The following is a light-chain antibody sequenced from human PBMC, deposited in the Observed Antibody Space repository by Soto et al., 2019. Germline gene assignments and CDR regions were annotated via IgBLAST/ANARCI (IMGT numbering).Light chain of an antibody. CDR2: DAY. CDR1: QSFRGL. V-gene: IGKV3-11*01. Sequence: EVVLTHSPVTLSLAAGEIATRCGGASQSFRGLLAWYQQKPGQAPRLLIYDAYNRATGIPPRFSGSGSGTDFTLTISSLEPEDSAVYYCQQRHMWPITFGQGTRLEIK. J-gene: IGKJ5*01. CDR3: QQRHMWPIT.